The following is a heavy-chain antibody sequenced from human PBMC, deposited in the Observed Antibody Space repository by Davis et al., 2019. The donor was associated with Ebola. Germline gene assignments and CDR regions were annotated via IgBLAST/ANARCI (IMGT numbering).Heavy chain of an antibody. Sequence: AASVTVSCKASGGTFSSYAISWVRQAPGQGLEWMGGIIPIFGTANYAQKFQGRVTITADESTSTAYMELSSLRSDDTAVYYCARDLYCTNGVCYYYFDYWGQGTLVTVSS. CDR1: GGTFSSYA. J-gene: IGHJ4*02. CDR3: ARDLYCTNGVCYYYFDY. D-gene: IGHD2-8*01. V-gene: IGHV1-69*13. CDR2: IIPIFGTA.